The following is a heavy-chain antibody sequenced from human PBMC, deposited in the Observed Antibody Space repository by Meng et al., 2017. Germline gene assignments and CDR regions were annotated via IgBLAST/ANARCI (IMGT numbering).Heavy chain of an antibody. Sequence: ASVKVSCKASGYTFTSYGISWVRQAPGQGLEWMGWISAYNGNTNYAQKLQGRVTMTTDTSTSTAYMEVRSLRSDDTAVYYCASGEGDITMVRGVMANYYYGMDVWGQGTTVTVSS. CDR1: GYTFTSYG. D-gene: IGHD3-10*01. CDR2: ISAYNGNT. J-gene: IGHJ6*02. V-gene: IGHV1-18*01. CDR3: ASGEGDITMVRGVMANYYYGMDV.